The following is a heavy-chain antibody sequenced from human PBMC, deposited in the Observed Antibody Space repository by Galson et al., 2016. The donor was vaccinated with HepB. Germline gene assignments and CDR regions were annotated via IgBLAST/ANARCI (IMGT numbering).Heavy chain of an antibody. CDR1: GYSFTNYA. Sequence: SVKVSCKASGYSFTNYAMHWVRQAPGQRLEWMGWINRGNTKYSQKFQGRVTITRDTSVSTAYMELSSLRSEDTAVYYCATAIVGVTTSFDYWGQGTLVTVSS. D-gene: IGHD1-26*01. J-gene: IGHJ4*02. V-gene: IGHV1-3*01. CDR2: INRGNT. CDR3: ATAIVGVTTSFDY.